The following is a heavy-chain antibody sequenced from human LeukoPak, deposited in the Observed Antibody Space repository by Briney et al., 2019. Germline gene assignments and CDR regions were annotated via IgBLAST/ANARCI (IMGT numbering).Heavy chain of an antibody. CDR3: ARVSLYCSSTSCYVGARIYYYYGMDV. D-gene: IGHD2-2*01. CDR2: INHSGST. V-gene: IGHV4-34*01. Sequence: SETLSLTCAVYGGSFSGYYWSWIRQPPGKGLEWIGEINHSGSTNYNPSLKSRVTISVDTSKNQFPLKLSSVTAADTAVYYCARVSLYCSSTSCYVGARIYYYYGMDVWGQGTTVTVSS. J-gene: IGHJ6*02. CDR1: GGSFSGYY.